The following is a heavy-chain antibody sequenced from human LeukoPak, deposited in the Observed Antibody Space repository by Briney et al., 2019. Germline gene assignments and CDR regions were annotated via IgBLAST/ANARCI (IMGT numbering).Heavy chain of an antibody. D-gene: IGHD3-16*01. CDR2: IWYDGSNK. CDR1: GFTFSSYG. V-gene: IGHV3-33*06. Sequence: PGRSLRLSCAASGFTFSSYGMHWVRQAPGKGLEWVAVIWYDGSNKYYADSVKGRFTISRDNSKNTLYLQISSLRAEDTAVYYCAKYNGAYTPQDCWGQGTLVTVSS. CDR3: AKYNGAYTPQDC. J-gene: IGHJ4*02.